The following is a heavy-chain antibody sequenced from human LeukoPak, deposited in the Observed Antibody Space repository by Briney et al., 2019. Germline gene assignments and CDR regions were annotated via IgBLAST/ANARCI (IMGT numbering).Heavy chain of an antibody. J-gene: IGHJ4*02. D-gene: IGHD6-19*01. V-gene: IGHV3-30*18. CDR2: ILYDGSEK. CDR1: GFTFDDYG. Sequence: PGGSLRLSCAASGFTFDDYGMTWVRQAPGKGLEWVAVILYDGSEKYYTESVKGRFTISRDNSKNTLYLQMDSLRPEDTAVYYCAKDPRTGAVSGIFYFDYWGQGTLLTVSS. CDR3: AKDPRTGAVSGIFYFDY.